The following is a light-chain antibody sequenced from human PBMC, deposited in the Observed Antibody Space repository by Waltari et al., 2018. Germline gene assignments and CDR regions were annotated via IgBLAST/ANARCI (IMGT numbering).Light chain of an antibody. CDR1: SSNIGSNY. Sequence: QSVLTQPPSASGTPGQRVTISCSGSSSNIGSNYVYWYQQLPGTAPKLLIYINNQRPSGGPDRFSGSKSGTSASLAISVLRSEDEADYYCAAWDDSLSGWVFGGGTKLTVL. CDR2: INN. V-gene: IGLV1-47*02. J-gene: IGLJ3*02. CDR3: AAWDDSLSGWV.